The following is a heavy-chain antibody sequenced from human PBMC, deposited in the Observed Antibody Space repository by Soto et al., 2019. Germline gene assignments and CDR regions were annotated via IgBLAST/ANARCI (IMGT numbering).Heavy chain of an antibody. CDR1: GFTFSSYS. V-gene: IGHV3-21*01. CDR2: ISSSSSYI. J-gene: IGHJ6*02. Sequence: PGESLKISCAASGFTFSSYSMNWVRQAPGKGLEWVSSISSSSSYIYYADSVKGRFTISRDNAKNSLYLQMNSLRAEDTAVYYCARDHVVVPDAIYYYYGMDVWGQGTTVTVSS. CDR3: ARDHVVVPDAIYYYYGMDV. D-gene: IGHD2-2*01.